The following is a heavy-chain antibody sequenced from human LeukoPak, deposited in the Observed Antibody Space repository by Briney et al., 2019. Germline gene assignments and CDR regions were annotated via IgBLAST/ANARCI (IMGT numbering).Heavy chain of an antibody. CDR1: GFTVSSNY. Sequence: PGGSLRLSCAVSGFTVSSNYMSWVRQAPGKGLEWVSVIYSGGSTYYADSVKGRFTISRDNSKNTLYLQKNSLRAEDTAVYYCARTPYYDILTGYSNYYLDYWGQGTLVTVSS. CDR2: IYSGGST. CDR3: ARTPYYDILTGYSNYYLDY. V-gene: IGHV3-53*01. D-gene: IGHD3-9*01. J-gene: IGHJ4*02.